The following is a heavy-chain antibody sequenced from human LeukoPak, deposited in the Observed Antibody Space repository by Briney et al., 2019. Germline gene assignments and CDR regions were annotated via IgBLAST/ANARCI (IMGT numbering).Heavy chain of an antibody. V-gene: IGHV1-18*01. Sequence: GASVKVSCKASGYTFTTYGFSWVRQAPGQGLEWMGWISAYNGNTNYAQKLQGRVTMTTDTLTSTAYMELRSLRSDDTAVYYCARDNSVRDEAWWFNPWGQGTLVTVSS. CDR2: ISAYNGNT. J-gene: IGHJ5*02. CDR1: GYTFTTYG. D-gene: IGHD5-24*01. CDR3: ARDNSVRDEAWWFNP.